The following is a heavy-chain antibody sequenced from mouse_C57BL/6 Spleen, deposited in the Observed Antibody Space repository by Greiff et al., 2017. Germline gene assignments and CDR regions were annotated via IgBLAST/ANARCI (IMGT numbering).Heavy chain of an antibody. J-gene: IGHJ1*03. Sequence: QVQLQQSGAELVKPGASVKISCKASGYAFSSYWMNWVKQRPGKGLEWIGQIYPGDGDTNYNGKFKGKATLTADKSSSTAYMQLSSLTSEDSAVYFCARGGYGSGYFDVCGTGTTVTVSS. D-gene: IGHD1-1*01. CDR1: GYAFSSYW. CDR3: ARGGYGSGYFDV. V-gene: IGHV1-80*01. CDR2: IYPGDGDT.